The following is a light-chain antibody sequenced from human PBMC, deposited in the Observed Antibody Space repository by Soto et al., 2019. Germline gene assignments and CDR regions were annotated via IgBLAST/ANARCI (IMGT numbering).Light chain of an antibody. CDR1: NSDVGAYND. CDR3: SSYTSTNSLV. Sequence: QSALTQPVSVSGSPGQSITISCTGSNSDVGAYNDVSWYQQPPGKAPKLLIYDVRDRPSGISNRFSGSKSANTASLTISGLQADDEADYYCSSYTSTNSLVFGGGTKLTVL. CDR2: DVR. V-gene: IGLV2-14*01. J-gene: IGLJ2*01.